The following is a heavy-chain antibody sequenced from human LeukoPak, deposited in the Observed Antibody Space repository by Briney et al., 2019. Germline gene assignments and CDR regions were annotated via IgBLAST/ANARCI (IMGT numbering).Heavy chain of an antibody. Sequence: ASVKVSCKASGYTFTSYDISWVRQAPGQGLEWMGGIIPIFGTANYAQKFQGRVTITADESTSTAYMELSSLRSEDTAVYYCARVAAAGTGDAFDIWGQGTMVTVSS. CDR3: ARVAAAGTGDAFDI. CDR2: IIPIFGTA. J-gene: IGHJ3*02. V-gene: IGHV1-69*13. D-gene: IGHD6-13*01. CDR1: GYTFTSYD.